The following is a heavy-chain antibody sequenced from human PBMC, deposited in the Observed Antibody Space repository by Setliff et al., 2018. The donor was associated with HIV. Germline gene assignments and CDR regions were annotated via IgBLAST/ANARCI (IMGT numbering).Heavy chain of an antibody. CDR3: AHMTYGLLTGYYTGFDY. Sequence: GSGPTLVNPTQTLTLTCTFSGFTISGGGVGVGWVRQPPGKGLEWLALVFGDDDKRYTPSLRRRLSITKDTIKSQVTLTMTSLDPVDTATYYCAHMTYGLLTGYYTGFDYWGQGILVTVSS. D-gene: IGHD3-9*01. J-gene: IGHJ4*02. V-gene: IGHV2-5*02. CDR1: GFTISGGGVG. CDR2: VFGDDDK.